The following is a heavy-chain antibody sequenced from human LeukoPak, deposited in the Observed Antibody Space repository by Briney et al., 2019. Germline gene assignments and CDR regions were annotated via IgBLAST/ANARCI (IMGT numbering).Heavy chain of an antibody. V-gene: IGHV1-2*06. D-gene: IGHD3-16*01. J-gene: IGHJ6*03. CDR1: GYTFTGYY. CDR3: ARGWAQIGSHYYYYIDV. CDR2: INPIIVRT. Sequence: GGXVKVSCKASGYTFTGYYMHWVRQAPGQGLEWMGRINPIIVRTNYAQHFHASFTMSSATSISPPYMQLSRLRSDDTAVYSCARGWAQIGSHYYYYIDVWGKGTTVTVSS.